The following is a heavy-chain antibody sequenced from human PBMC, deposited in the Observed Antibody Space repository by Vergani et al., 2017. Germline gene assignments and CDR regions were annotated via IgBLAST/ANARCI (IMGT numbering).Heavy chain of an antibody. CDR2: ISYDGSNK. Sequence: QVQLVESGGGVVQPGRSLRLSCAASGFTFSSYGMHWVRQAPGKGLEWVAVISYDGSNKYYADSVKGRFTISRDNSKNTLYLQMNSLRAEDTAVYYCAAGTTKLPYWGQGTLVTVSS. CDR1: GFTFSSYG. J-gene: IGHJ4*02. D-gene: IGHD4-17*01. CDR3: AAGTTKLPY. V-gene: IGHV3-30*03.